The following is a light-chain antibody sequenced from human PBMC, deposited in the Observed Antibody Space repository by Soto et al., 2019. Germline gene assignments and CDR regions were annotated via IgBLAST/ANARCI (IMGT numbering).Light chain of an antibody. J-gene: IGKJ2*01. CDR1: QSVSSTY. Sequence: EIVLTQSPGTLSLSPGERATLSCRASQSVSSTYLGWFQQKPGQAPRLLIYGASSRATGIPDRFSGSGSGTDFTLTISRLEPEDFAVYYCQHYAYPPYTLGQGTKLEIK. V-gene: IGKV3-20*01. CDR2: GAS. CDR3: QHYAYPPYT.